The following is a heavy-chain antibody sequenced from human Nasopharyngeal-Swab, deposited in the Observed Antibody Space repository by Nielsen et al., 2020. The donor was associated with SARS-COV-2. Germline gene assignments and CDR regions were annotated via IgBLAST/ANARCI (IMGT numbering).Heavy chain of an antibody. CDR3: ARAGVDSSSWYGYYFDY. D-gene: IGHD6-13*01. V-gene: IGHV3-33*01. CDR1: GFTFSSYG. CDR2: IWYDGSNK. Sequence: GKSLKISCAASGFTFSSYGMHWVRQAPGKGLEWVAVIWYDGSNKYYADSVKGRFTISRDNSKNTLYLQMNSLRAEDTAVYYCARAGVDSSSWYGYYFDYWGQGTLVTVSS. J-gene: IGHJ4*02.